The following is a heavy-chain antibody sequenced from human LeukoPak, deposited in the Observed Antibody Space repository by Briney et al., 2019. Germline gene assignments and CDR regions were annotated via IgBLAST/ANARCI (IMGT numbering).Heavy chain of an antibody. Sequence: TGGSLRLSCAASGFTFSDYSMNWVSQAPGKGLEWVSSISSSSSYIYYADSMKGRFTISRDNAKNSLYLQMNSLRGEDTVVYYCARGYDWYFDLWGRGTLVTVSS. CDR1: GFTFSDYS. CDR2: ISSSSSYI. V-gene: IGHV3-21*01. D-gene: IGHD1-14*01. CDR3: ARGYDWYFDL. J-gene: IGHJ2*01.